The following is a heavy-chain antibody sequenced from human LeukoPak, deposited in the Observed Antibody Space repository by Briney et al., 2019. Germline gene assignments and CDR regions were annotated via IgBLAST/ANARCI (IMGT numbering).Heavy chain of an antibody. CDR3: AGGTMATTH. Sequence: SVKVSCKASGYTFTDYGFTWVRQAPGQGLEWMGGIIPIFGTANYAQKFQGRVTITADKSTSTAYMELSSLRSEDTAVYYCAGGTMATTHWGQGTLVTVSS. D-gene: IGHD5-24*01. J-gene: IGHJ4*02. V-gene: IGHV1-69*06. CDR1: GYTFTDYG. CDR2: IIPIFGTA.